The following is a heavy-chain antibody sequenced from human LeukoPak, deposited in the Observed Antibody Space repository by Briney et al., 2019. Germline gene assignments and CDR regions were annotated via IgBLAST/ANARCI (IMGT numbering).Heavy chain of an antibody. D-gene: IGHD3-10*01. J-gene: IGHJ5*02. CDR1: GYTFTSYG. CDR3: ARGSITMVRGFYWFDP. CDR2: ISAYNGNT. Sequence: ASVKVSCKAFGYTFTSYGISWVRQAPGQGLEWMGWISAYNGNTNYAQKLQGRVTMTTDTSTSTAYMELRSLRSDDTAVYYCARGSITMVRGFYWFDPWGQGTLVTVSS. V-gene: IGHV1-18*04.